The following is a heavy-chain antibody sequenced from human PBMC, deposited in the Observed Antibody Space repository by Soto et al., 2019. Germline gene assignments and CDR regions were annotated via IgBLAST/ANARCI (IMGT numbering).Heavy chain of an antibody. J-gene: IGHJ3*01. CDR3: ARDRGRPDSFDL. V-gene: IGHV3-74*01. CDR2: VNSDGSKT. Sequence: GGSLRLSCAASEFNFGVYWVHWVRQAPGKGLVWVEHVNSDGSKTIYADSVKGRFTISRDNAKSTLYLQMNSLRAEDTAVYFCARDRGRPDSFDLWGQVTMVTV. CDR1: EFNFGVYW. D-gene: IGHD5-12*01.